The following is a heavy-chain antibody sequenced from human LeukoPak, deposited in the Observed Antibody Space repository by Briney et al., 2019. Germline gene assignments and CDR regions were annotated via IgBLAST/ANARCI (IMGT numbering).Heavy chain of an antibody. Sequence: ASVKVSCKASGYTFTGYYMHWVRQAPGQGLEWMGRINPNSGGTNYAQKFQGRVTMTRDTSTSTVYMELSSLRSEDTAVYYCARDHGRSHGWFDPWGQGTLVTVSS. J-gene: IGHJ5*02. CDR3: ARDHGRSHGWFDP. CDR1: GYTFTGYY. D-gene: IGHD1-26*01. V-gene: IGHV1-2*06. CDR2: INPNSGGT.